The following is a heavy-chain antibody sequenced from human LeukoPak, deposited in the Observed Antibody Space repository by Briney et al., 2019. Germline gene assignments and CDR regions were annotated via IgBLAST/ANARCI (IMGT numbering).Heavy chain of an antibody. J-gene: IGHJ5*02. Sequence: GGSLRLSCAASGFAFITYWMHWVRQAPGKGLVWVSRIDSDGTRTTYADSVKGRFTVSRDNAKNTLYLQMNSLRAEDTAVYYCARSPNCGGDCSWGQGTLVTVSS. CDR1: GFAFITYW. CDR3: ARSPNCGGDCS. CDR2: IDSDGTRT. D-gene: IGHD2-21*02. V-gene: IGHV3-74*01.